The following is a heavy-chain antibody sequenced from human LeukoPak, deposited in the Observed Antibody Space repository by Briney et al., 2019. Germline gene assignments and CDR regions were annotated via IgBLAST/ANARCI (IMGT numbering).Heavy chain of an antibody. CDR2: ISSNGGST. J-gene: IGHJ4*02. CDR1: GFTFSSYA. CDR3: VPPLGGNYYDSRGPFDY. D-gene: IGHD3-22*01. Sequence: GGSLRLSCSASGFTFSSYAMHWVRQAPGKGLEYVSAISSNGGSTYYADSVKGRFTISRDNSKNTLYLQMSSLRAEDTAVYYCVPPLGGNYYDSRGPFDYWGQGTLVTVSS. V-gene: IGHV3-64D*06.